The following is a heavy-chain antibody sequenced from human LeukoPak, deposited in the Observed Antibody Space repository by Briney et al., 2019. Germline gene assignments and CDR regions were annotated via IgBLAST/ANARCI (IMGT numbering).Heavy chain of an antibody. CDR2: IYTSGST. D-gene: IGHD3-3*01. J-gene: IGHJ4*02. Sequence: SETLSLTCTGSGGSISSYYWSWIRQPAGKGLEWIGRIYTSGSTNYNPSLKSRVTMSVDTSKNQFSLKLSSVTAADTAVYYCARDLSWSGYFDYWGQGTLVTVSS. CDR1: GGSISSYY. V-gene: IGHV4-4*07. CDR3: ARDLSWSGYFDY.